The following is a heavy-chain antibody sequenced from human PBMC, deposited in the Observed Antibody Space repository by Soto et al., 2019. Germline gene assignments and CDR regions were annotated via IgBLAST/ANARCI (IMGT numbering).Heavy chain of an antibody. V-gene: IGHV1-18*01. D-gene: IGHD6-19*01. CDR1: GYTFTSYG. CDR3: ASSGWKPDTNDAFDI. J-gene: IGHJ3*02. Sequence: GASVKVSCKASGYTFTSYGISWVRQAPGQGLEWMGWISAYNGNTNYAQKLQGRVTMTTDTSTSTAYMELRSLRSDDTAVYYCASSGWKPDTNDAFDIRGQGTMVTVSS. CDR2: ISAYNGNT.